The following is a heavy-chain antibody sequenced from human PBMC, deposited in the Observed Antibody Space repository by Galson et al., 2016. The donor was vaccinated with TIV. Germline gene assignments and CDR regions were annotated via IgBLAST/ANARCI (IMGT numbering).Heavy chain of an antibody. CDR2: ISATGDST. CDR3: AKRNCINCRYFYYFDN. Sequence: SLRLSCAASGFTFSNDAMTWVRQAPGKGPEWVSTISATGDSTYYADSVRGRLTITRDNSGIMLHLQMDNLRAEDTAVYYCAKRNCINCRYFYYFDNWGLGTLVAVSS. CDR1: GFTFSNDA. V-gene: IGHV3-23*01. D-gene: IGHD1/OR15-1a*01. J-gene: IGHJ4*02.